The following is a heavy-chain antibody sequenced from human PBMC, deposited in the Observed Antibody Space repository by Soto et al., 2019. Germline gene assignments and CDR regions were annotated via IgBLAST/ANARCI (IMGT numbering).Heavy chain of an antibody. Sequence: LTLSCAASGLNFSNHWIHWVRQRPVAGLVWVSRITSDGKSKAYAESVTGRFAISRDNAKNTPYLQMNGLTAEDTAVYYCARESGDWPLNWFDPWGQGTLVTVS. CDR1: GLNFSNHW. CDR2: ITSDGKSK. D-gene: IGHD2-21*02. CDR3: ARESGDWPLNWFDP. J-gene: IGHJ5*02. V-gene: IGHV3-74*01.